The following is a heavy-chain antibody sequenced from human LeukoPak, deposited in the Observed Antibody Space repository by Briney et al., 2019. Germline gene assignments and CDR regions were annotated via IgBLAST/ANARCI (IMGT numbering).Heavy chain of an antibody. D-gene: IGHD2-2*01. CDR3: ARGGVGYCSTTSCYDLDY. V-gene: IGHV1-8*01. CDR2: MTPNSGST. J-gene: IGHJ4*02. Sequence: ASVKVSCKASGYTFTNYEINWVRQAPGQGLEWMGWMTPNSGSTGYAQKFQGRVAMTRNTSTGTAYVELSSLRSEDTAVYYCARGGVGYCSTTSCYDLDYWGQGTLVTVSS. CDR1: GYTFTNYE.